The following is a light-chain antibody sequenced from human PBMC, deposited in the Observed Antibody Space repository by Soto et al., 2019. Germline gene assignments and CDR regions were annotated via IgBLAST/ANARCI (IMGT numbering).Light chain of an antibody. V-gene: IGKV2-28*01. CDR2: LAS. Sequence: DLVMTQSPVSLPVTPGESASISCRSSQTLLYRNGNNYLNWYLQKPGQSPQLLIFLASTRASGVPDRIGGSGSGTDFTLRISRVEAEDVGVYYCMQALQSPATFGGGTKVEIK. CDR3: MQALQSPAT. J-gene: IGKJ4*01. CDR1: QTLLYRNGNNY.